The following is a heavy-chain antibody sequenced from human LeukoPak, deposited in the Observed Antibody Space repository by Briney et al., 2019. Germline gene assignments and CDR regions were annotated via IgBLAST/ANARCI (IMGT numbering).Heavy chain of an antibody. CDR3: AKEIQLVRTRYFDY. J-gene: IGHJ4*02. D-gene: IGHD6-6*01. Sequence: GGSLRLSCAASGFTFSSYGMHWVRQAPGKGLEWVAVISYDGSNKYYADSVKGRFTIYRDNSKNTLYLQMNSLRAEDTAVYYCAKEIQLVRTRYFDYWGQGTLVTVSS. CDR2: ISYDGSNK. V-gene: IGHV3-30*18. CDR1: GFTFSSYG.